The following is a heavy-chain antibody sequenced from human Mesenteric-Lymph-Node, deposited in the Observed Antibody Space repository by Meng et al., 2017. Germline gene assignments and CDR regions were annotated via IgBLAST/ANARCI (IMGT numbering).Heavy chain of an antibody. D-gene: IGHD3-22*01. V-gene: IGHV1-2*02. CDR1: GYTFTDYY. Sequence: QGQVVQDGAEVKKPGASVKVSCKASGYTFTDYYLDWGRQAPGQGLEWMGWINPNSGGTNYAQKFQGRVTMTRDTSISTAYMELSSLISDDTAVYYCASGYDNTGSGDYWGQGTLVTVSS. CDR3: ASGYDNTGSGDY. CDR2: INPNSGGT. J-gene: IGHJ4*02.